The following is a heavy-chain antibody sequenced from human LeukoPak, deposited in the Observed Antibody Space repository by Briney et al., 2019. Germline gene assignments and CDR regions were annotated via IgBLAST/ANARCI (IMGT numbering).Heavy chain of an antibody. CDR1: EFSFTNYA. D-gene: IGHD2-2*01. J-gene: IGHJ4*02. CDR2: ISGSGGGT. Sequence: GGSLRLSCVGSEFSFTNYAMSWVRQAPGRGLKWVSSISGSGGGTYYADSVKGRFTIPRDNSKNTLYLQMNSLRAEDTALYYCAKDRPQYCSSVSCYVFDYWGQGTLVTVSS. CDR3: AKDRPQYCSSVSCYVFDY. V-gene: IGHV3-23*01.